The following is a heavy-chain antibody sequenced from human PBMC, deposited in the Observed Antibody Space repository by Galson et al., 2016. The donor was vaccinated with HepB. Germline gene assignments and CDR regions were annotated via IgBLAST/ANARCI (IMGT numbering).Heavy chain of an antibody. V-gene: IGHV3-48*02. D-gene: IGHD5-18*01. CDR2: ISGGSTSI. Sequence: SLRLSCAASGVTFSTYSMNWVRQAPGKGLEWLSYISGGSTSIYYADSVKGRFTISRDNAKNSLYLQMHSLRDDDTAVYYCATETKVGYSYGLPFDYWGQGTLVTVSS. J-gene: IGHJ4*02. CDR1: GVTFSTYS. CDR3: ATETKVGYSYGLPFDY.